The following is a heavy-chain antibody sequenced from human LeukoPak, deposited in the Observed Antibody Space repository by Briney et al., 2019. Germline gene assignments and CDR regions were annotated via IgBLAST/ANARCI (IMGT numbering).Heavy chain of an antibody. V-gene: IGHV4-4*07. J-gene: IGHJ4*02. Sequence: SETLSLTCTVSGGSISSYYWSWIRQPAGKGLEWIGRIYTSGSTNYNPSLKSRVTMSVDTSKNQFSLKLSSVTAADTAVYYCARDSYYYGSGYYAHFDYWSQGTLVTVSS. CDR1: GGSISSYY. CDR3: ARDSYYYGSGYYAHFDY. D-gene: IGHD3-10*01. CDR2: IYTSGST.